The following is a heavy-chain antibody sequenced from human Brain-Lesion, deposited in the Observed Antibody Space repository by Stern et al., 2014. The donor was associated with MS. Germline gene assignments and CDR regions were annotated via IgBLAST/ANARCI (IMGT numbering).Heavy chain of an antibody. CDR2: IYYSGFT. V-gene: IGHV4-39*01. Sequence: QVQLQESGPGLVKPSETLSLACTVSGGSISSSTYYWAWIRQPPGKGLEWIGNIYYSGFTYYNPSLKSRVTQSLDMSKNQFSLKLSSVTAADTAIYYCARHDSVPRPSQLYSARDRGPGYFDYWGQGTLVTVSS. J-gene: IGHJ4*02. CDR3: ARHDSVPRPSQLYSARDRGPGYFDY. D-gene: IGHD1-26*01. CDR1: GGSISSSTYY.